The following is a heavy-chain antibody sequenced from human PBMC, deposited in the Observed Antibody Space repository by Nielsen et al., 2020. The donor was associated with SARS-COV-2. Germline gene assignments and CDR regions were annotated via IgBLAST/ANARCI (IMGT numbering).Heavy chain of an antibody. CDR1: GFTFSSYG. J-gene: IGHJ4*02. CDR2: IWYDGSNK. Sequence: GGSLRLSCAASGFTFSSYGMHWVRQAPGKGLEWVAVIWYDGSNKYYADSVKGRFTISRDNSKNTLYLQMDSLRAEDTAVYYCARDSITGTSDYWGQGTLVTLSS. CDR3: ARDSITGTSDY. D-gene: IGHD1/OR15-1a*01. V-gene: IGHV3-33*08.